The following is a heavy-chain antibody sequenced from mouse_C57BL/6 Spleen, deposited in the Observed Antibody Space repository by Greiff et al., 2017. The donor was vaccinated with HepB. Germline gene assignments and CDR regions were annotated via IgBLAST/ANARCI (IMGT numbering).Heavy chain of an antibody. V-gene: IGHV1-42*01. Sequence: VQLQQSGPELVKPGASVKISCKASGYSFTGYYMNWVKQSPEKSLEWIGEINPSTGGTTYNQKFKAKATLTVDKSSSTAYMQLKSLTSEDSAVYYCARGGHQYYFDYWGQGTTLTVSS. D-gene: IGHD3-3*01. J-gene: IGHJ2*01. CDR3: ARGGHQYYFDY. CDR2: INPSTGGT. CDR1: GYSFTGYY.